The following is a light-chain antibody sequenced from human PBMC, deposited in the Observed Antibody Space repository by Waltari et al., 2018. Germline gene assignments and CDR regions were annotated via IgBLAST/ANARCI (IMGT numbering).Light chain of an antibody. J-gene: IGLJ2*01. CDR1: SSDIGDFDG. Sequence: QSALTQPPSVSKSLGQSVTISCTGDSSDIGDFDGVSWYQQHSGTAPRLLIYAVNKRPSGVSDRFSGSKSGNMASLTISGLQAEDESDYYCSAYRSGSTLEFGGGTHLTVL. CDR3: SAYRSGSTLE. V-gene: IGLV2-18*02. CDR2: AVN.